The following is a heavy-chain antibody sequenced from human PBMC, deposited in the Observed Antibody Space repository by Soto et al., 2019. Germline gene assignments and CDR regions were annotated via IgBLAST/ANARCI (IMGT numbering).Heavy chain of an antibody. CDR2: MSATDGRS. CDR3: AKDPNGDYVGGFDF. CDR1: GFIFNSLA. Sequence: EVQLLESGGGLVQPGGSLRLSCAASGFIFNSLAMTWVRQAPGKGLEWVSSMSATDGRSYYADSVKGRFTISRDDSKSALYLQMNSVRVEDTAVYYCAKDPNGDYVGGFDFWGQGTMVTV. D-gene: IGHD4-17*01. V-gene: IGHV3-23*01. J-gene: IGHJ3*01.